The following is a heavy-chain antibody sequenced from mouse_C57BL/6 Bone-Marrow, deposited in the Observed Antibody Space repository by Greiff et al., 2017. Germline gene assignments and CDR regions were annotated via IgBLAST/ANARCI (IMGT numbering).Heavy chain of an antibody. Sequence: EVRLVESGGGLVQPGGSLRLSCATSGFTFSDSYMAWVRQPPGKRLEWIAASRNKANDHTTEYSASVKGLFIVSRDTSHSILYLQMNALRAEDTAIYYGARDALSYWGQGTLVTVSA. J-gene: IGHJ3*01. CDR3: ARDALSY. CDR2: SRNKANDHTT. CDR1: GFTFSDSY. V-gene: IGHV7-1*02.